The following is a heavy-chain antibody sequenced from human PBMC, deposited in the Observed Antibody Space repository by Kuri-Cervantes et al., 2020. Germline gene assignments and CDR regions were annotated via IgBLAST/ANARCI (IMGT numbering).Heavy chain of an antibody. CDR3: ASRGDGRLFHNWYFDL. J-gene: IGHJ2*01. CDR1: GFTFRNYA. V-gene: IGHV3-23*01. Sequence: GESLKISFAGFGFTFRNYAMSWVRQAPGKGLEWVSVISGSGYSTNYADSVTGRFTISRDNSENTVYLQMNSLRAGDTAVYYCASRGDGRLFHNWYFDLWGRGTLVTVSS. CDR2: ISGSGYST. D-gene: IGHD3-22*01.